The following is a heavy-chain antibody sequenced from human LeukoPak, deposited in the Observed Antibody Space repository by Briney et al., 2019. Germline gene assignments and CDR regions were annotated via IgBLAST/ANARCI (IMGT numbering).Heavy chain of an antibody. CDR2: FYNSGRS. D-gene: IGHD3-16*01. V-gene: IGHV4-59*02. J-gene: IGHJ4*02. Sequence: GSLRLSCAASGFTVSSNYMSWIRQPPGKGLEWIGYFYNSGRSTYNPSLKSRVTISADTSKNHFSLKLNSVTTADTAVYYCTRGAGWLIDYWGQGILVTVSS. CDR1: GFTVSSNY. CDR3: TRGAGWLIDY.